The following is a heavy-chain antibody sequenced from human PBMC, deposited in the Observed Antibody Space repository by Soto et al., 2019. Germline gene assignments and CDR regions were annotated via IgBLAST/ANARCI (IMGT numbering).Heavy chain of an antibody. D-gene: IGHD3-10*01. Sequence: ASVKVSCKASGGTFSSYAISWVRQAPGQGLEWMGGINPNIGTTSYAQKFQGRVTMTRNTSISTAYMELSSLRSEDTAVYYCARGLGDYYGSGSYYNGYNWFDPWGQGTLVTVSS. CDR2: INPNIGTT. J-gene: IGHJ5*02. CDR1: GGTFSSYA. CDR3: ARGLGDYYGSGSYYNGYNWFDP. V-gene: IGHV1-8*02.